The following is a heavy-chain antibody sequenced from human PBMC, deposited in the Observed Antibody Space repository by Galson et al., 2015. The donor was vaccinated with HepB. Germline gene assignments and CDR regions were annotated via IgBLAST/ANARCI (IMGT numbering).Heavy chain of an antibody. CDR1: GGTFSSYA. V-gene: IGHV1-69*13. Sequence: SVKVSCKASGGTFSSYAISWVRQAPGQGLEWMGGIIPIFGTANYAQKFQGRVTITADESTSTAYMELSSLRSEDTAVYHCALSHYYDSSGHNNWFDPWGQGTLVTVSS. D-gene: IGHD3-22*01. CDR2: IIPIFGTA. CDR3: ALSHYYDSSGHNNWFDP. J-gene: IGHJ5*02.